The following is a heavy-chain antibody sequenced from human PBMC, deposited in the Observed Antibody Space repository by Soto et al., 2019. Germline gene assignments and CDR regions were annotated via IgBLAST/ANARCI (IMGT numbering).Heavy chain of an antibody. CDR2: MNHSGST. J-gene: IGHJ4*02. CDR1: GGSFSGHY. Sequence: SETLSLTCAVYGGSFSGHYWSWIRQPPGKGLEWIGEMNHSGSTSQNPSLKSRLTISVDTSKNQFSLKLTSVTAADTAVYYCARGITIIGAPDKYSFDSWGQGTLVTVFS. V-gene: IGHV4-34*01. D-gene: IGHD3-22*01. CDR3: ARGITIIGAPDKYSFDS.